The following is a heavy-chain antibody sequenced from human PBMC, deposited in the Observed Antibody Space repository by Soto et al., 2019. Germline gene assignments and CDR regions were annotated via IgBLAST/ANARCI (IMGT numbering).Heavy chain of an antibody. CDR2: IYSSGST. CDR1: GGSVSSDTHY. Sequence: PSETLSLTCTVSGGSVSSDTHYWSWIRQPPGNRLEWIGFIYSSGSTNYNPSLKSRVIMSVDTSKNQFSLKLRSVIVADTAVYHCARFVRSCSGTTCYTRADVWGQGTTVTVSS. J-gene: IGHJ6*02. V-gene: IGHV4-61*01. CDR3: ARFVRSCSGTTCYTRADV. D-gene: IGHD2-2*02.